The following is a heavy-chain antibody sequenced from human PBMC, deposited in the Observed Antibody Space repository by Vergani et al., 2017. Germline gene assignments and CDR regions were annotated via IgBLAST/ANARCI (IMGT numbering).Heavy chain of an antibody. CDR1: GYSLSDHY. CDR2: LDPHTGDT. J-gene: IGHJ5*02. D-gene: IGHD3-10*01. Sequence: QVQLVQSGAEVRKPGASVKVSCKASGYSLSDHYIHWVRQAPGQGFEWMGRLDPHTGDTKYAEKCQGRAILTRDRSISTAYMELISLISDATAVYYCARNRGRGGSYSVSWFDPWGQGTQVTVAS. V-gene: IGHV1-2*02. CDR3: ARNRGRGGSYSVSWFDP.